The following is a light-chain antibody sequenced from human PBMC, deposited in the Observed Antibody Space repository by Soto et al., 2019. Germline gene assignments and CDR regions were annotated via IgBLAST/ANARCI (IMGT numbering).Light chain of an antibody. V-gene: IGLV1-44*01. CDR3: AAWDDSLNVRV. CDR2: SNN. Sequence: QSAPTQPPASSAAPVPSVTISCLERSSNIESNTVGGYQQLPGTAPNLLIYSNNQRPSGVPDRVAGSTSGTSASLAISGLQSEDEADYYCAAWDDSLNVRVFGTGAKVTVL. J-gene: IGLJ1*01. CDR1: SSNIESNT.